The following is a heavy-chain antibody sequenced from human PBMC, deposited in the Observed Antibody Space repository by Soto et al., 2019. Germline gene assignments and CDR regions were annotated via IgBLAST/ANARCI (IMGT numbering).Heavy chain of an antibody. CDR3: ARDRRYYYDSSGQLGAFYAFDI. CDR1: GFTVSSNY. CDR2: IYSSGST. V-gene: IGHV3-53*01. D-gene: IGHD3-22*01. Sequence: PGGSLRLSCAASGFTVSSNYMSWVRQAPGKGLEWVSVIYSSGSTYYADSVKGRFTISRDNSKNTLYLQMNSLRAEDTAVYYCARDRRYYYDSSGQLGAFYAFDIWGQGTMVTVSS. J-gene: IGHJ3*02.